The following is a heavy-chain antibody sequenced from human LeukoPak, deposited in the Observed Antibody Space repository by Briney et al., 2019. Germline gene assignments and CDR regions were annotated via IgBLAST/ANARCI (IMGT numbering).Heavy chain of an antibody. V-gene: IGHV3-23*01. Sequence: GGSLRLSCAASGFPFSRYAMSWVRQTPERGLEWVSVISGSDGSRYYADSVKGRFTISRDDSRNTVYLQMNNLRAEDTAVYYCAKQVSCDTTTCYLGMPPDYWGQGTLVTVSS. CDR2: ISGSDGSR. J-gene: IGHJ4*02. CDR3: AKQVSCDTTTCYLGMPPDY. CDR1: GFPFSRYA. D-gene: IGHD2/OR15-2a*01.